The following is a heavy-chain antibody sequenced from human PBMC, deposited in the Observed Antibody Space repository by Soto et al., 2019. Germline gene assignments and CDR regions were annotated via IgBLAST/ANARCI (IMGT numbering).Heavy chain of an antibody. Sequence: PVGSLRLSCAASGFTFSNAWMSWVRQAPGKGLEWVGRIKSKTDGGTTDYAAPVKGRFTISRDDSKNTLYLQMNSLKTEDTAVYYCTTYYYDSSGPYWGQGTLVTVSS. J-gene: IGHJ4*02. CDR2: IKSKTDGGTT. CDR3: TTYYYDSSGPY. D-gene: IGHD3-22*01. CDR1: GFTFSNAW. V-gene: IGHV3-15*01.